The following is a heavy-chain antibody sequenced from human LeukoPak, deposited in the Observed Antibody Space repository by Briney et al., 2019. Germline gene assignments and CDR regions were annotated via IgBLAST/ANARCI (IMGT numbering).Heavy chain of an antibody. CDR3: VRGEGLRFVF. CDR2: ISGSAKTR. CDR1: GFPFRNHE. Sequence: GGSLRLFCSASGFPFRNHEMKWLRQAPGKGLECVSGISGSAKTRYYADSMKGRLTISRDNVNNSLDLQMKNLRADDTAVYYWVRGEGLRFVFWGQGTLVTVSS. V-gene: IGHV3-48*03. D-gene: IGHD2-21*01. J-gene: IGHJ4*02.